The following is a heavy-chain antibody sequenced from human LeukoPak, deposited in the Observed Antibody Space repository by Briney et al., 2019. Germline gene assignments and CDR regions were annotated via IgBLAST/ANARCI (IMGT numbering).Heavy chain of an antibody. CDR3: ARDRGGAYDFWSGYYTGYFDY. J-gene: IGHJ4*02. Sequence: GGSLRLSCAASGFTFSDFAMIWVRQPPGKGLEWVSSTFQGGGEIHYADSVRGRFTISRDNAKNSLYLQMNSLRAEDTAVFYCARDRGGAYDFWSGYYTGYFDYWGQGTLVTVSS. V-gene: IGHV3-21*01. D-gene: IGHD3-3*01. CDR2: TFQGGGEI. CDR1: GFTFSDFA.